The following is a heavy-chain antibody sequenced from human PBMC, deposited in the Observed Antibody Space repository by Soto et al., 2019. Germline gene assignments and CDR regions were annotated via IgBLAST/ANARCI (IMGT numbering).Heavy chain of an antibody. D-gene: IGHD3-16*01. CDR1: GVTISSYA. J-gene: IGHJ4*02. CDR2: IGGSGAVT. CDR3: AKVYESYYFAY. V-gene: IGHV3-23*01. Sequence: GGSLRLSWAASGVTISSYAMRWVRQAPGKGLEWVSAIGGSGAVTYYADSVKGRFTISRDNSKNTLYLQMNSLRAEDTAVYYCAKVYESYYFAYWGQGTLVTVSS.